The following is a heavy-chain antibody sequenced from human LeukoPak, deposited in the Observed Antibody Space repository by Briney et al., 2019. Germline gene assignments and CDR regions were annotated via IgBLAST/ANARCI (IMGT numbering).Heavy chain of an antibody. CDR3: AKEGRGGGGRRFDC. CDR2: IANIGGNT. Sequence: PGGSLRLSCVPSRFTLSSYGMNWVRQAPGPGLQWFSSIANIGGNTYYASSVRGRFTICRDNSKNAMYMQMNSLREKDAAVYYCAKEGRGGGGRRFDCWGQGTPVTVSS. V-gene: IGHV3-23*01. CDR1: RFTLSSYG. J-gene: IGHJ4*02. D-gene: IGHD2-15*01.